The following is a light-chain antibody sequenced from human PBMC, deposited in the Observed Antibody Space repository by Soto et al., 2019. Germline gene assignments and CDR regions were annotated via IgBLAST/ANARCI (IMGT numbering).Light chain of an antibody. J-gene: IGKJ4*01. CDR1: QSVSRY. CDR3: QQRSDWAYP. Sequence: DIGLTQSPATLPLSPGERATLSCRASQSVSRYLAWYQHKPGQATRLLIYDASNRATGIPARCSGSGSGTDFTINIRSLEPEAFAVCYCQQRSDWAYPFGGGNKVDI. CDR2: DAS. V-gene: IGKV3-11*01.